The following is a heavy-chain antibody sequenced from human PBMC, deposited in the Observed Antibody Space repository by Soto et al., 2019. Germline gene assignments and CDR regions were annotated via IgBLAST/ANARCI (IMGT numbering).Heavy chain of an antibody. CDR3: ARLLWSRGDWFDP. V-gene: IGHV4-59*08. CDR1: GGSISSYY. J-gene: IGHJ5*02. D-gene: IGHD3-10*01. Sequence: QVQLQESGPGLVKPSETLSLTCTVSGGSISSYYWGWIRQPPGKGLEWIGYIYYSGSNNYNPSLGSRVTISVDTSKYQFSLKLSSVTAADTAVYYCARLLWSRGDWFDPWGQGTLVTVSS. CDR2: IYYSGSN.